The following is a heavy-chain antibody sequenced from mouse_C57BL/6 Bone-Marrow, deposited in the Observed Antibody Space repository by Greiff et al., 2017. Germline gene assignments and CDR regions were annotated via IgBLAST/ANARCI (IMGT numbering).Heavy chain of an antibody. CDR1: GFSFNTYA. Sequence: EVQLVESGGGLVQPKGSLKLSCAASGFSFNTYAMNWVRQAPGKGLEWVARIRSKSNNYATYYADSVKDRFTISRDDSESMLYLQMNNLKTEDTAMYYCVRGITTVVYWYFDFWGTGTTVTVSS. V-gene: IGHV10-1*01. J-gene: IGHJ1*03. CDR2: IRSKSNNYAT. CDR3: VRGITTVVYWYFDF. D-gene: IGHD1-1*01.